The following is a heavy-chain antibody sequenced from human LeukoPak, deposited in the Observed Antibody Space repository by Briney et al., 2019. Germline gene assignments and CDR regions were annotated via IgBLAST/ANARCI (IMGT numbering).Heavy chain of an antibody. CDR2: IIPIFGIA. CDR3: AGEYCSGGSCYSAGREFDY. J-gene: IGHJ4*02. CDR1: GGTFSSYA. V-gene: IGHV1-69*10. D-gene: IGHD2-15*01. Sequence: SVKVSCKASGGTFSSYAISWVRQAPGQGLEWMGGIIPIFGIANYAQKFQGRVTITADKSTSTAYMELSSLRSEDTAVYYCAGEYCSGGSCYSAGREFDYWGQGTLVTVSS.